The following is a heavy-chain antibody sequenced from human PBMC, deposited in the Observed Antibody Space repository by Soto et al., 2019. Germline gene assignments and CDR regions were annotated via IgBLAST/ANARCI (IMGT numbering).Heavy chain of an antibody. CDR1: GGSIISSNW. J-gene: IGHJ4*02. CDR3: ARRDWSGSTSHFYFDY. Sequence: SETLSLTCAVSGGSIISSNWVNWFRQPPWKGLEWIGEIYHSGSTYYKPSLKGRVAMSVDTSKNQFSLKLTSATAADTAVYYCARRDWSGSTSHFYFDYWGQGVLVTVSS. V-gene: IGHV4-4*02. D-gene: IGHD3-9*01. CDR2: IYHSGST.